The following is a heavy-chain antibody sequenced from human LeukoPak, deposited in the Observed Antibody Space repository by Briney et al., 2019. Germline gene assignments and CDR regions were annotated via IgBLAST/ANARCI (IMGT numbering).Heavy chain of an antibody. Sequence: PGESLRLSCAASGFTFSIYSMNWVRQAPGKGLEWVSYISSSSNIIYYADSVKGRFTISRDNAKNSLFLQMNSLRDEDTAVYYCARVDQGTVDYWGQGTLVTVSS. V-gene: IGHV3-48*02. D-gene: IGHD3-9*01. CDR2: ISSSSNII. CDR3: ARVDQGTVDY. CDR1: GFTFSIYS. J-gene: IGHJ4*02.